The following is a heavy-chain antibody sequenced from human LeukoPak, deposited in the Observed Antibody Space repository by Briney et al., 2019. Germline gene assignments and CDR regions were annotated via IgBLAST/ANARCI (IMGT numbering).Heavy chain of an antibody. CDR2: IRYDGSNK. CDR1: GYTFSSYG. Sequence: GGSLRLSCTASGYTFSSYGMHWVRQAPGKGLEWVAFIRYDGSNKYYADSVKGRFTISRDNSKNTLYLQMNSLRAEDTAVYYCAKDSNYDFWSGYSFDYWGQGTLVTVSS. J-gene: IGHJ4*02. V-gene: IGHV3-30*02. D-gene: IGHD3-3*01. CDR3: AKDSNYDFWSGYSFDY.